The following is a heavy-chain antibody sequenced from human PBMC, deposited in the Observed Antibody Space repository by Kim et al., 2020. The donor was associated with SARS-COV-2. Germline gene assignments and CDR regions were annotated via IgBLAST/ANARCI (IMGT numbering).Heavy chain of an antibody. CDR3: ASSPGTESRSVPLHCSGGSCYSGGTPVYYYYGMDV. J-gene: IGHJ6*02. D-gene: IGHD2-15*01. V-gene: IGHV1-69*02. Sequence: SVKVSCKASGGTFSSYTISWVRQAPGQGLEWMGRIIPILGIANYAQKFQGRVTITADKSTSTAYMELSSLRSEDTAVYYCASSPGTESRSVPLHCSGGSCYSGGTPVYYYYGMDVWGQGTTVTVSS. CDR2: IIPILGIA. CDR1: GGTFSSYT.